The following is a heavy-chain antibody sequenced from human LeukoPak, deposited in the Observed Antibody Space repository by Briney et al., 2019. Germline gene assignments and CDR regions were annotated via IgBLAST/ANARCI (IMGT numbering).Heavy chain of an antibody. V-gene: IGHV1-24*01. CDR1: GYTLTELS. J-gene: IGHJ3*02. D-gene: IGHD1-26*01. CDR2: FDPEDGET. CDR3: AFSVGDSGSYYERAFDI. Sequence: ASVKVSCKVSGYTLTELSMHWVRQAPGKGLEWMGGFDPEDGETIYAQKFQGRVTMTEDTSTDTAYMELSRLRSEDTAVYYCAFSVGDSGSYYERAFDIWGQGTMVTVSS.